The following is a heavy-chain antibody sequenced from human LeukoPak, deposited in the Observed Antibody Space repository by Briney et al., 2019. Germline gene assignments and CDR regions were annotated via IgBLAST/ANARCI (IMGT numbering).Heavy chain of an antibody. CDR1: GDSISSGDYY. CDR2: IYTSGST. V-gene: IGHV4-61*02. J-gene: IGHJ3*02. Sequence: PSQTLSLTCTVSGDSISSGDYYWSWIRQPAGKGLEWIGRIYTSGSTNYNPSLKSRVTISVDTSKNQFSLKLSSVTAADTAVYYCARVPGIAVAGSDGAFDIWGQGTMVTVSS. D-gene: IGHD6-19*01. CDR3: ARVPGIAVAGSDGAFDI.